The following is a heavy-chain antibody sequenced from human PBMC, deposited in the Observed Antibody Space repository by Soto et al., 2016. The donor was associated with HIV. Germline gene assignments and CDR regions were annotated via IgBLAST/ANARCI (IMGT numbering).Heavy chain of an antibody. J-gene: IGHJ6*02. CDR2: ISPSGGST. CDR1: EYTFTGYY. CDR3: ARDGGRDYYYYGMDV. V-gene: IGHV1-46*03. Sequence: QVQLVQSGAEVKKPGASVKVSCKASEYTFTGYYMHWVRQAPGQGLEWMGIISPSGGSTSYAQKFQGRVTMTRDTSTSTVYMELSSLRSEDTAVYYCARDGGRDYYYYGMDVWGQGTTVTVSS.